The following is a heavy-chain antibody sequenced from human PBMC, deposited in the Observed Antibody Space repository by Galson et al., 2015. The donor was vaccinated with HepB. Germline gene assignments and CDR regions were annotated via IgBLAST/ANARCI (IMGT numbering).Heavy chain of an antibody. CDR3: AREAHIAAPACLDS. V-gene: IGHV3-33*01. CDR2: IWYDGSNQ. Sequence: LRLSCAASGFTFSTYGMHWVRQAPGKGLEWVAVIWYDGSNQYYADSVKGRFTISRDNFRNTLYLQMSSLSAEDTALYYCAREAHIAAPACLDSWGQGTLVTVSS. D-gene: IGHD6-13*01. J-gene: IGHJ4*02. CDR1: GFTFSTYG.